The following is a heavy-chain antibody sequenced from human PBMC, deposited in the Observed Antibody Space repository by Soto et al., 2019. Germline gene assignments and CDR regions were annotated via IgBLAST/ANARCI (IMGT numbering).Heavy chain of an antibody. CDR1: GFTFDDYA. Sequence: EVQLVESGGGLVQPGRSLRLSCAASGFTFDDYAMHWVRQAPGKGLEWVSGISWNSGSIGYADSVKGRFTISRDNAKNSLYLQMNSLRAEDTALYYCAKVLGGFRECSGGSCYYQPITDEGYFDLWGRGTLVTVSS. V-gene: IGHV3-9*01. D-gene: IGHD2-15*01. CDR3: AKVLGGFRECSGGSCYYQPITDEGYFDL. CDR2: ISWNSGSI. J-gene: IGHJ2*01.